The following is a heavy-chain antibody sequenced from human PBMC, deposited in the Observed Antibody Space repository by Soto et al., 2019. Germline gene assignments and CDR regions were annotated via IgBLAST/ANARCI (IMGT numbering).Heavy chain of an antibody. CDR1: GFTFSSYG. V-gene: IGHV3-30*18. J-gene: IGHJ6*02. CDR3: AKNTEGLNCTNGVCPPPPEFDGMDV. Sequence: GGSLRLSCAASGFTFSSYGMHWVRQAPGKGLEWVAVISYDGSNKYYADSVKGRFTISRDNSKNTLYLQMNSLRAEDTAVYYCAKNTEGLNCTNGVCPPPPEFDGMDVWGQGTTVTVSS. D-gene: IGHD2-8*01. CDR2: ISYDGSNK.